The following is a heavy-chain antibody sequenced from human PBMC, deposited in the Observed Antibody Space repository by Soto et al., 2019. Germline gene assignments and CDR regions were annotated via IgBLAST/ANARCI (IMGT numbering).Heavy chain of an antibody. CDR1: GFTFSSYW. J-gene: IGHJ6*02. CDR3: ARDLYSSSWAYGVYYYGMDV. Sequence: GGSLRLSCAASGFTFSSYWMSWVRQAPGKGLEWVANIKQDGSEKYYVDSVKGRFTISRDNAKNSLYLQMNSLRAEDTAVYYGARDLYSSSWAYGVYYYGMDVWGQGTTVTVSS. CDR2: IKQDGSEK. D-gene: IGHD6-13*01. V-gene: IGHV3-7*05.